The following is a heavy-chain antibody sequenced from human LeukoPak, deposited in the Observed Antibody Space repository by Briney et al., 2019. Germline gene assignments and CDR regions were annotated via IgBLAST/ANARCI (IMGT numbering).Heavy chain of an antibody. CDR1: GGSISSGDYY. D-gene: IGHD3-9*01. CDR2: IYYSGST. J-gene: IGHJ3*02. Sequence: SETLSLTCTVSGGSISSGDYYWSWIRQPPGKGLEWIGYIYYSGSTYYNPSLKSRVTISVDTSKNQFSLKLSSVTAADTAVYYCARDLLTAPGAFDIWGQGTMVTVSS. CDR3: ARDLLTAPGAFDI. V-gene: IGHV4-30-4*01.